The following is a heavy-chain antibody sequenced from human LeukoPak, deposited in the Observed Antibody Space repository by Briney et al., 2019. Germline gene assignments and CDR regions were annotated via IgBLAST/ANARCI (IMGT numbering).Heavy chain of an antibody. CDR1: GYTFTSYG. CDR2: ISAYNGNT. J-gene: IGHJ3*02. Sequence: ASVKVSCKASGYTFTSYGISWVRQAPGQGLEWMGWISAYNGNTNYAQKLQGRVTMTTDTSTSTAYMELRSLRSDDTAVYYCARSCSGGSCYYDAFDIWGQGTMVTVSS. V-gene: IGHV1-18*01. CDR3: ARSCSGGSCYYDAFDI. D-gene: IGHD2-15*01.